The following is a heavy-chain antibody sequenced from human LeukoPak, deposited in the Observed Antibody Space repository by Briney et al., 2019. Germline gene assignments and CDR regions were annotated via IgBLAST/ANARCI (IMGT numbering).Heavy chain of an antibody. J-gene: IGHJ3*02. CDR3: AEAIGEAQGAFDI. Sequence: SETLSLTCTVSGGSISSSSYYWGWIRQPPGKGLEWIGSIYYSGSTYYNPPLKSRVTISVDTSKNQFSLKLSSVTAADTAVYYCAEAIGEAQGAFDIWGQGTMVTVSS. V-gene: IGHV4-39*01. CDR1: GGSISSSSYY. CDR2: IYYSGST. D-gene: IGHD5-18*01.